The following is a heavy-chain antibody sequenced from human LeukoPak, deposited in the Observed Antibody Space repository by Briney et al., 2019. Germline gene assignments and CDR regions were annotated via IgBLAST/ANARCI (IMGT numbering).Heavy chain of an antibody. J-gene: IGHJ3*02. CDR2: IYHSGST. D-gene: IGHD6-13*01. V-gene: IGHV4-38-2*01. CDR3: ASHPRSGSWYSGSGDFDI. Sequence: PSETLSLTCAVSGYAISSGYYWGWVRQPPGKGLEWIGTIYHSGSTYYNPSLKSRVTISEDTSKNQFSLRLSSVTAADTAVYYCASHPRSGSWYSGSGDFDIWGQGTMVTVSS. CDR1: GYAISSGYY.